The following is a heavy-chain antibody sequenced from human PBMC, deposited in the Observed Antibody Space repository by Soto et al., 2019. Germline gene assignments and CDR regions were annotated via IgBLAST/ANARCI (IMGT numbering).Heavy chain of an antibody. CDR2: LGAARDP. Sequence: GGSLRLSCAASGFSFRYYDMHWVRQRKGKGLEWVSALGAARDPYYVGSVKGRFSVSRDNAQNSLFLQMNNLRVDDTAVYFCARAYLGRLPRRADYYYAMDVWGRGTTVTVSS. J-gene: IGHJ6*02. D-gene: IGHD1-26*01. CDR1: GFSFRYYD. CDR3: ARAYLGRLPRRADYYYAMDV. V-gene: IGHV3-13*05.